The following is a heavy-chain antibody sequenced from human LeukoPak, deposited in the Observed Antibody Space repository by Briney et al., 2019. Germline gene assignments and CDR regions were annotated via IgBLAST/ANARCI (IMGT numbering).Heavy chain of an antibody. CDR2: IYYSGST. Sequence: SETLSLTCTVSGGSISSYYWSWIRQPPGKGLEWIGYIYYSGSTNYNPSLKSRVTISVDTSKNQFSLKLSSVTAADTAVYYCARGPYCSSTSCYHFTYYYYYGMDVWGQGTTVTVSS. J-gene: IGHJ6*02. V-gene: IGHV4-59*12. D-gene: IGHD2-2*01. CDR3: ARGPYCSSTSCYHFTYYYYYGMDV. CDR1: GGSISSYY.